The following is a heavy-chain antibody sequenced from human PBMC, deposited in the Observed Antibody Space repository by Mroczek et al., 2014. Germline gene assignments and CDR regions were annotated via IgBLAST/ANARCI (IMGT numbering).Heavy chain of an antibody. CDR3: ARYVWYSSYPHSYSGLDY. J-gene: IGHJ4*01. CDR2: ISSYSGST. D-gene: IGHD3-16*01. Sequence: QVQLQQSGRWPGAGPGGLTPFVLCSFWLSISILLICDWVRQAPGKGLEWVASISSYSGSTYYADSVKGRFTISADTSKNTAYLQMNSLRAEDTAVYYCARYVWYSSYPHSYSGLDYWGQGTLVTVSS. CDR1: LSISILL. V-gene: IGHV3-30-3*01.